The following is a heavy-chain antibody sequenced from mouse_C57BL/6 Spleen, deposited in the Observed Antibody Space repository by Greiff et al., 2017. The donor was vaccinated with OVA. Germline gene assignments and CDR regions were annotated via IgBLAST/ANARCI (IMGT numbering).Heavy chain of an antibody. CDR2: IDPNSGGT. CDR3: ARFDTTVVAKGDYAMDY. J-gene: IGHJ4*01. D-gene: IGHD1-1*01. V-gene: IGHV1-72*01. CDR1: GYTFTSYW. Sequence: QVQLQQPGAELVKPGASVKLSCKASGYTFTSYWMHWVKQRPGRGLEWIGRIDPNSGGTKYNEKFKSKATLTVDKPSSTAYMQLSSLTSEDSAVYYCARFDTTVVAKGDYAMDYWGQGTSVTVSS.